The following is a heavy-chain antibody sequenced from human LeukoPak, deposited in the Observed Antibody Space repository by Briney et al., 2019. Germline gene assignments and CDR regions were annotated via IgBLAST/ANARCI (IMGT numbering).Heavy chain of an antibody. D-gene: IGHD3-9*01. Sequence: GASVKVSCKASGGTFSSYAISWVRQAPGQGLEWMGGIIPIFGTANYAQKFQGRVTITADESTSTAYMELSSLRSEDTAVYYCARTHILTGYYRLTVMDYWGQGTLVTVSS. V-gene: IGHV1-69*13. J-gene: IGHJ4*02. CDR2: IIPIFGTA. CDR1: GGTFSSYA. CDR3: ARTHILTGYYRLTVMDY.